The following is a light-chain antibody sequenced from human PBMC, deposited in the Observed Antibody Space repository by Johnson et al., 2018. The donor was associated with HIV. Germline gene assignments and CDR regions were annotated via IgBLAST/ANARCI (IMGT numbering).Light chain of an antibody. CDR3: GTWDSSLIAEV. CDR1: SSNIGNNY. CDR2: DNN. V-gene: IGLV1-51*01. Sequence: QLVLTQPPSVSAAPGQKVTISCSGSSSNIGNNYVSWYQQLPGTAPKLLIYDNNKRPSGIPDRFSGSKSGTSATLGITGLQTGDEADYYCGTWDSSLIAEVFGTVTKVTVL. J-gene: IGLJ1*01.